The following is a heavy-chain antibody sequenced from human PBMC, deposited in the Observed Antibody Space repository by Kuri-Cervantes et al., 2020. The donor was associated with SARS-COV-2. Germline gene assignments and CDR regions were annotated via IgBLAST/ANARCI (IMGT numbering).Heavy chain of an antibody. CDR1: GGSISSGSYY. CDR2: IYTSGST. V-gene: IGHV4-61*02. CDR3: ARGRADI. Sequence: SETLSLTCTVSGGSISSGSYYWSWIRQPAGKGLEWIGRIYTSGSTNYNPSLKSRVTISVDTSKNQFSLKLSSVTAADTAVYYCARGRADIWGQRTMVTVSS. J-gene: IGHJ3*02.